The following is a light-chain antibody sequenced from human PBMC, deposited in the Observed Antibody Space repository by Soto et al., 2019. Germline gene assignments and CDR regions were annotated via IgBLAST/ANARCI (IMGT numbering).Light chain of an antibody. CDR1: SSDVGGYNY. CDR3: SSYAGGNKLV. V-gene: IGLV2-8*01. J-gene: IGLJ2*01. CDR2: EVS. Sequence: QSALTQPPSASGSPGQSVTISCTGTSSDVGGYNYVSWYQHHPGKAPKLLISEVSERPSGVPDRFSGSKSANTASLTVSGLQAEDEADYYCSSYAGGNKLVFGGGTKVTVL.